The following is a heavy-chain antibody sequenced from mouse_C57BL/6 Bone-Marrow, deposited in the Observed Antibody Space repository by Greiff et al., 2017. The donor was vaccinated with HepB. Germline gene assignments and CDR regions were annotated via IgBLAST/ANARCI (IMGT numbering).Heavy chain of an antibody. J-gene: IGHJ1*03. CDR1: GYTFTNYW. Sequence: VQLQQSGAELVRPGTSVKMSCKASGYTFTNYWIGWAKQRPGHGLEWIGDIYPGGGYTNYNEKFKGKATLTADKSSNTAYMQFSSLTSEDSAIYYCARGTLLRYWYFDVWGTGTTVTVSS. CDR3: ARGTLLRYWYFDV. CDR2: IYPGGGYT. V-gene: IGHV1-63*01. D-gene: IGHD1-1*01.